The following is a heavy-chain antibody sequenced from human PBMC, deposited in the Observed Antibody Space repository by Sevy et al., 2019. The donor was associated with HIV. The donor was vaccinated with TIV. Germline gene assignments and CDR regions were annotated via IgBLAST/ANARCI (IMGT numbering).Heavy chain of an antibody. Sequence: GSLRLSCAASGFTFSSYGMHWVRQAPGKGLEWVAFIRYDGSNKYYADSVKGRFTISRDNSKNTLYLQMNSLRAEDTAVYYCAKDRRFLEWLSSTPLDPWGQGTLVTVSS. CDR2: IRYDGSNK. CDR3: AKDRRFLEWLSSTPLDP. D-gene: IGHD3-3*01. V-gene: IGHV3-30*02. J-gene: IGHJ5*02. CDR1: GFTFSSYG.